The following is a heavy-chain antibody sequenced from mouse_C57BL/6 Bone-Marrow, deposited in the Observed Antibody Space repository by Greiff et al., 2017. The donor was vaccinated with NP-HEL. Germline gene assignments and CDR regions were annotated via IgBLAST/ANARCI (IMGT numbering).Heavy chain of an antibody. Sequence: QVQLQQPGPELVKPGASVKLSCKASGYTFTSYWMHWVKQRPGQGLEWIGNINPSNGGTNYNEKFKSKGTMTVDKSSSTAYMELNSLTSEDSAVYYCARVTTVYSMDYWGQGTSVTVSS. CDR1: GYTFTSYW. D-gene: IGHD1-1*01. CDR3: ARVTTVYSMDY. CDR2: INPSNGGT. V-gene: IGHV1-53*01. J-gene: IGHJ4*01.